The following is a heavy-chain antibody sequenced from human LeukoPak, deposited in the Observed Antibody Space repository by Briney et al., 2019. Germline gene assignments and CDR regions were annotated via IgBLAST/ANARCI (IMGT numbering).Heavy chain of an antibody. J-gene: IGHJ4*02. V-gene: IGHV4-34*01. CDR2: INHSGST. Sequence: SETLSLTCAVYGGSFSGYYWSWIRQPPGKGLEWIGEINHSGSTNYNPSLKSRVTISVDTSKNQFSLKLSSVTAADTAVYYCARAPLTYSSSWYYFDYWGQGTLVTVSS. CDR1: GGSFSGYY. D-gene: IGHD6-13*01. CDR3: ARAPLTYSSSWYYFDY.